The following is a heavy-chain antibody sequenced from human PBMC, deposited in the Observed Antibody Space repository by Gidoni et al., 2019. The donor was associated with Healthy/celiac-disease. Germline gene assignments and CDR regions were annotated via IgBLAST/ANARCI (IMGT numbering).Heavy chain of an antibody. CDR1: GLTFRSYD. CDR2: IGTAGDT. V-gene: IGHV3-13*04. Sequence: EVQLVASGGGLVQPGGSLVPSCAAPGLTFRSYDMHWVRQAKGTGLEWVSAIGTAGDTYYPGAVKGRFTISRENAKSSLYLQMNSLRAGDTAVYYCARARPGWLVFDYWGQGTLVTVSS. D-gene: IGHD6-19*01. CDR3: ARARPGWLVFDY. J-gene: IGHJ4*02.